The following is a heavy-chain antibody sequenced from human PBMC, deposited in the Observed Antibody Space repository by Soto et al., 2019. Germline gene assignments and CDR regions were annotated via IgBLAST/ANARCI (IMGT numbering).Heavy chain of an antibody. Sequence: QVQLVESGGGVVQPGRSLRLSCAASGFSFSNNGMHWVRQAPGKGLEWVAIISYDGSKKYYADSVKGRFTISRDNSKNTLFLQMNSLRVVDTAVFYCAKDRVESGLGEIDYWGQGTLVTVSS. J-gene: IGHJ4*02. V-gene: IGHV3-30*18. CDR1: GFSFSNNG. CDR2: ISYDGSKK. CDR3: AKDRVESGLGEIDY. D-gene: IGHD3-16*01.